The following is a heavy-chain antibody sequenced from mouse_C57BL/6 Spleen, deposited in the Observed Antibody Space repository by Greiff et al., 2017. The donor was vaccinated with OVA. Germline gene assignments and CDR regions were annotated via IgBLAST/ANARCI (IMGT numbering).Heavy chain of an antibody. CDR1: GFTFSDYG. CDR3: ARPYGYDGGYFDY. D-gene: IGHD2-2*01. V-gene: IGHV5-17*01. CDR2: ISSGSSTI. Sequence: EVKLMESGGGLVKPGGSLKLSCAASGFTFSDYGMHWVRQAPEKGLEWVAYISSGSSTIYYADTVKGRFTISRDNAKNTLFLQMTSLRSEDTAMYYCARPYGYDGGYFDYWGQGTTLTVSS. J-gene: IGHJ2*01.